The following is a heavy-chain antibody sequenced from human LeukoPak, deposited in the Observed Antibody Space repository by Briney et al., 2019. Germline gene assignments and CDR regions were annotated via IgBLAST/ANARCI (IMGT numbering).Heavy chain of an antibody. CDR3: TTGVRDSSGYYNFDY. D-gene: IGHD3-22*01. CDR1: GFTFSNAW. Sequence: GSLRLSCAASGFTFSNAWMNWVRQSPGKGLEWVGRIKSKTDGGAIDYGAPVKGRFTISRDDSKNTLFLQMNSLKTEDTAMYHCTTGVRDSSGYYNFDYWGQGTLVTVSS. J-gene: IGHJ4*02. CDR2: IKSKTDGGAI. V-gene: IGHV3-15*01.